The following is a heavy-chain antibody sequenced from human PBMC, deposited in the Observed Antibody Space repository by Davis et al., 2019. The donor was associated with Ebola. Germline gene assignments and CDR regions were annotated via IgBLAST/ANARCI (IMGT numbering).Heavy chain of an antibody. CDR1: GGSVGSDY. V-gene: IGHV4-59*02. CDR2: ISNGGRT. CDR3: ARIVVVPAAMIGYYYYYGMDV. D-gene: IGHD2-2*01. Sequence: SETLSLTCSVSGGSVGSDYWSWIRQSPGKGLEWIAFISNGGRTIYNPSLRGRVTISIDTSKNQFSLKLSSVTAADTAVYYCARIVVVPAAMIGYYYYYGMDVWGKGTTVTVSS. J-gene: IGHJ6*04.